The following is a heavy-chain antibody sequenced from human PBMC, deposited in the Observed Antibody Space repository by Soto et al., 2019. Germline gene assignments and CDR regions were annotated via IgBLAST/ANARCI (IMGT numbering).Heavy chain of an antibody. J-gene: IGHJ4*02. CDR1: SGAISSSNW. CDR2: IYHSGST. D-gene: IGHD3-10*01. CDR3: ARPITMVRGVVITAEARVL. V-gene: IGHV4-4*02. Sequence: QVQLQESGPGLVKPSGTLSLTCAVSSGAISSSNWWSGVRQPPGKGLEWSGEIYHSGSTNYNPSLPSRVTISVNNTKNHCSLKLSSVSAADTPVYYCARPITMVRGVVITAEARVLWSQGTLVIVS.